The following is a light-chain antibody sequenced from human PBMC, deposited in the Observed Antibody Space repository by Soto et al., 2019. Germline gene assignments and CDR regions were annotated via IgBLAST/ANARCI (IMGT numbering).Light chain of an antibody. CDR1: SSDIGGYNS. V-gene: IGLV2-8*01. J-gene: IGLJ1*01. CDR2: DGT. CDR3: SSYTDRKNLV. Sequence: QSALTQSPSASGSPGQSVTISCTGTSSDIGGYNSVSWYQQHPGKAPKVMIYDGTKRPSGVPDRFSGSKSGNTASLTVSALQAEDEADYYCSSYTDRKNLVFGTGTKLTVL.